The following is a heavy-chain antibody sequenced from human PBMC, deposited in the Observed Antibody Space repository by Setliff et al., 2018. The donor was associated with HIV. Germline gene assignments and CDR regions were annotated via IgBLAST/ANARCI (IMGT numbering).Heavy chain of an antibody. Sequence: SVKVSCKASGDTFSIHPISWVRQAPGRGLEWMGNIIPVFGTTNYAQRFQGRVTFTADESTSTAYMELSSLSSEDTAVYYCARDQTGVAAAAFGGGSAWSDEGFDIWGQGTMVTVS. CDR3: ARDQTGVAAAAFGGGSAWSDEGFDI. CDR1: GDTFSIHP. V-gene: IGHV1-69*13. D-gene: IGHD6-13*01. J-gene: IGHJ3*02. CDR2: IIPVFGTT.